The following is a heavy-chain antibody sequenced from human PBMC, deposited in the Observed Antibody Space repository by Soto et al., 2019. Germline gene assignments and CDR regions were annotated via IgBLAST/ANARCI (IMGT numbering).Heavy chain of an antibody. CDR2: LSYSGGT. CDR3: VRESPGGDLLNGGGMEV. CDR1: GGSVSSGPYY. D-gene: IGHD3-16*01. V-gene: IGHV4-61*01. Sequence: QVQLQESGPGLVKPSETLSLTCSVSGGSVSSGPYYWTWIRQPPGKGMEWIVCLSYSGGTNDNSSHQKRVHVKVDRCKNPSSLTANSGLTAGTAGYSCVRESPGGDLLNGGGMEVWGQGTTVTVSS. J-gene: IGHJ6*02.